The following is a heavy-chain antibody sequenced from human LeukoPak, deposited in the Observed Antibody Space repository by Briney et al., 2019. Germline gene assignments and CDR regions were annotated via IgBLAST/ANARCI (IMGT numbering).Heavy chain of an antibody. CDR3: ARAGSTISTYFDY. CDR1: GFTFSSYS. Sequence: GGSLRLSCAASGFTFSSYSMNWVRQAPGKGLEWVSGINWNGGSTSYADSVKGRFTISRDNAKNSLYLQMNSLRAEDTALYYCARAGSTISTYFDYWGQGTLVTVSS. CDR2: INWNGGST. D-gene: IGHD1-1*01. J-gene: IGHJ4*02. V-gene: IGHV3-20*04.